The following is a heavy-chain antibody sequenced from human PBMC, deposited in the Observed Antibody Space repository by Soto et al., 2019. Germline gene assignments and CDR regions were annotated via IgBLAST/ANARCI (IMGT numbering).Heavy chain of an antibody. CDR1: GFSLSTSGVG. Sequence: QITLKESGPTLVKPTQTLTLTCTFSGFSLSTSGVGVGWIRQPPGKALEWLALIYWDDDKRYTPSLKSRLTIXTDISKNQVVLTMTNMDPVDTATYYCTRVMTTVTKEWGQGTLVTVSS. CDR3: TRVMTTVTKE. CDR2: IYWDDDK. J-gene: IGHJ4*02. D-gene: IGHD4-17*01. V-gene: IGHV2-5*02.